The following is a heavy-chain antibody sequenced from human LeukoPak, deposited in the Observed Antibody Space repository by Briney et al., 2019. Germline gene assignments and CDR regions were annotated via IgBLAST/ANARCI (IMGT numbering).Heavy chain of an antibody. Sequence: PSETLSLTCTVSGASISDYYWSWIRQPPGKGLEWFGYIYSTGSTKYNPSLESRVTISIDTSKNHLYLKLSSVTAADTAMYYCARHSRAYSSTSGTFEYWGQGTLVTVSS. D-gene: IGHD2-2*01. CDR3: ARHSRAYSSTSGTFEY. CDR1: GASISDYY. V-gene: IGHV4-59*08. CDR2: IYSTGST. J-gene: IGHJ4*02.